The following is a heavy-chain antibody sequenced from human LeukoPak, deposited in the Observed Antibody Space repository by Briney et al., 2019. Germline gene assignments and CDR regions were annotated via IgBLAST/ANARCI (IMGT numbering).Heavy chain of an antibody. CDR2: IKHDGTEE. Sequence: GGSLRLSCAASGFIFSNFWMNWVRQAPGKGLEWGATIKHDGTEEYYADSGRGRIILSRDNARNSLYLQMNSLRAEDTAVYYCARAPATNEWRRMDYWGQGTLVTVSS. V-gene: IGHV3-7*03. D-gene: IGHD2-8*01. CDR1: GFIFSNFW. CDR3: ARAPATNEWRRMDY. J-gene: IGHJ4*02.